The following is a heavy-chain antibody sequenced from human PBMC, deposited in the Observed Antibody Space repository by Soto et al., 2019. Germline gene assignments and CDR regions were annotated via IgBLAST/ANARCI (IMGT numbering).Heavy chain of an antibody. CDR2: ILYDGSNK. CDR3: PKSRHAYNFYFYYGTDV. V-gene: IGHV3-30*18. J-gene: IGHJ6*02. Sequence: QVQLVESGGGVVQPGTSLRLSCAASGFTFSNYGMPWVRQTPGKGLEWVALILYDGSNKYYADSVKGRFTISRDNSKNTLYLQVSSLRAEDTAVYYCPKSRHAYNFYFYYGTDVWGQGTSVTVSS. D-gene: IGHD1-1*01. CDR1: GFTFSNYG.